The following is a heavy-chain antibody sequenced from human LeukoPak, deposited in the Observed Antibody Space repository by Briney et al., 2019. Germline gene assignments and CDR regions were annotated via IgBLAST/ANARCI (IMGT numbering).Heavy chain of an antibody. CDR3: ARHYKYSSSCLDY. J-gene: IGHJ4*02. Sequence: PSETLSLTCTVSGGSISSSSYYWGWIRQPPGKGLEWIGSIYYSGSTYYNPSLKSRVTISVDTSKNQFSLKLSSVTAADTAVYYCARHYKYSSSCLDYWGQGTLVTVSS. CDR2: IYYSGST. CDR1: GGSISSSSYY. D-gene: IGHD6-13*01. V-gene: IGHV4-39*01.